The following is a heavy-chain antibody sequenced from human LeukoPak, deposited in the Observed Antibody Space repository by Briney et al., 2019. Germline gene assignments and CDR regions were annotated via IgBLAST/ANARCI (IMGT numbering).Heavy chain of an antibody. Sequence: PSQTLSLTCGTSGDSVSTNGVAWNWIRQSPSRGLEWLGRTYYRSKWYNDYAVSVKSRITINPDTSRNQFSLQLNSVTPEDTAVYYCARGRSSAFDTWGQGTVVTVSS. CDR2: TYYRSKWYN. J-gene: IGHJ3*02. CDR3: ARGRSSAFDT. V-gene: IGHV6-1*01. CDR1: GDSVSTNGVA.